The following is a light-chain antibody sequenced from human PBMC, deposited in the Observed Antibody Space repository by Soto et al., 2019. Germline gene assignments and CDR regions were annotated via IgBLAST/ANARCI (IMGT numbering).Light chain of an antibody. J-gene: IGKJ1*01. CDR2: AAS. CDR1: QSISNH. CDR3: QQSYSSPPT. V-gene: IGKV1-39*01. Sequence: DIQMTQSPSSLSASVEDRVIITCRASQSISNHLNWYQQRPGKAPKLLIVAASSLQSGVPSRSSGSRSGPDFTLTISSLQPEDFATYYCQQSYSSPPTFGQGTKVDIK.